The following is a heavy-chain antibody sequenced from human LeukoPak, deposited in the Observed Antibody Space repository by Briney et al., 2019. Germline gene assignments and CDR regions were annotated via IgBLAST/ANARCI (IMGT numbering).Heavy chain of an antibody. CDR3: ARGGYSGYDPLYAFDI. CDR1: GGTFSNFA. Sequence: ASVKVSCKASGGTFSNFASGWIRQATGQGLEWMGWMNPNSGNTGYAQKFQGRVTMTRNTSISTAYMELSSLRSEDTAVYYCARGGYSGYDPLYAFDIWGQGTMVTVSS. D-gene: IGHD5-12*01. V-gene: IGHV1-8*02. CDR2: MNPNSGNT. J-gene: IGHJ3*02.